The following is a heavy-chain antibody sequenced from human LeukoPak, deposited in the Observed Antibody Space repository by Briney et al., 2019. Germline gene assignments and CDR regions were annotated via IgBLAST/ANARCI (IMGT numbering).Heavy chain of an antibody. CDR3: ARDIWSGYYPAGFDP. CDR2: IYYSGST. CDR1: GGSISSYY. D-gene: IGHD3-3*01. Sequence: PSETLSLTCTVSGGSISSYYWSWIRQPPGKGLEWIGYIYYSGSTNYNPSLKSRVTISVDTSKNQFSLKLSSVTAADTAVYYCARDIWSGYYPAGFDPWGQGTLVTVSS. J-gene: IGHJ5*02. V-gene: IGHV4-59*01.